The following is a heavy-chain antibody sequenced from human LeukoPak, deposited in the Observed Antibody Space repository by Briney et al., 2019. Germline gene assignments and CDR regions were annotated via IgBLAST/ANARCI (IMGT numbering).Heavy chain of an antibody. Sequence: RGSLRLSCAASGFTFSSYEMNWVRQAPGKGLEWVSYISSSGSTIYYADSVKGRFTISRDNAKNSLYLQMNSLRAEDTAVYYCARDLGSSDPGDYGMDVWGQGITVTVSS. CDR2: ISSSGSTI. D-gene: IGHD7-27*01. CDR1: GFTFSSYE. J-gene: IGHJ6*02. V-gene: IGHV3-48*03. CDR3: ARDLGSSDPGDYGMDV.